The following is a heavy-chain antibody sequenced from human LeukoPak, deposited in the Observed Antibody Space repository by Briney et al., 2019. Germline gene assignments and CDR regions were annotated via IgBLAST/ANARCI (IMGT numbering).Heavy chain of an antibody. V-gene: IGHV3-9*01. CDR1: GFTFDDYA. J-gene: IGHJ6*04. Sequence: GGSLRLSCVASGFTFDDYAMHWVRQAPGKGLEWVSGISWNSGSIGYADSVKGRFTISRDNAKNSLYLQMNSLRAEDTALYYCAKDKGSGSYSHYYYGMDVWGKGTTVTVSS. CDR2: ISWNSGSI. CDR3: AKDKGSGSYSHYYYGMDV. D-gene: IGHD3-10*01.